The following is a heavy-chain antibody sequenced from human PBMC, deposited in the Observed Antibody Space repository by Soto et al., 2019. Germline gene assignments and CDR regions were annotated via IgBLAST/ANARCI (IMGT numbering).Heavy chain of an antibody. Sequence: GGSLRLSCAASGFIFSDYAMSWVRQAPGKGLEWVSAISRSGSNTNYADSVRGRFTISRDNSKNTLYLQMHSMRDEDTAVYYCAKDRHASSWTPPLFDYWGRGTLVTVSS. CDR1: GFIFSDYA. D-gene: IGHD6-13*01. J-gene: IGHJ4*02. V-gene: IGHV3-23*01. CDR2: ISRSGSNT. CDR3: AKDRHASSWTPPLFDY.